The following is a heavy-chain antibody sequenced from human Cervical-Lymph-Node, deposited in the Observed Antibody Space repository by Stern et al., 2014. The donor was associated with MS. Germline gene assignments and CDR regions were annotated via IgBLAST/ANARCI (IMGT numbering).Heavy chain of an antibody. V-gene: IGHV1-8*01. CDR3: AARAASSRHDASDI. J-gene: IGHJ3*02. CDR2: INPKSANT. CDR1: GYTFTTSH. D-gene: IGHD2-15*01. Sequence: VQLVQSGAEVKKPGASVKVSCKASGYTFTTSHVDWVRQATGKGLEWVGWINPKSANTGYAEKFQGRVTMTRNTSISTAYMELTNLRSEDTAVYYCAARAASSRHDASDIWGQGTMVIVSS.